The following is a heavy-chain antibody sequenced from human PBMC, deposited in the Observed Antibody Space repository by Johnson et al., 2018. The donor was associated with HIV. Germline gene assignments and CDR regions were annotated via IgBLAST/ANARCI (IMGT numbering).Heavy chain of an antibody. CDR3: AREKEMTRLGAFDV. CDR2: MNSDGSST. V-gene: IGHV3-74*03. J-gene: IGHJ3*01. Sequence: EVQLVESGGGLVQPGGSLTLSCAASGFTFSHYWMHWVRQAPGKGLVWVSRMNSDGSSTTYADSVKGRFTISRDNAKNTLYLQMKTLRAEDTAIYYCAREKEMTRLGAFDVWGQGTMLIVSS. CDR1: GFTFSHYW. D-gene: IGHD3-16*01.